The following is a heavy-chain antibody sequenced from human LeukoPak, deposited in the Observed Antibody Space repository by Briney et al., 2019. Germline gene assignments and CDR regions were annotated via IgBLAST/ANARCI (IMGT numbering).Heavy chain of an antibody. CDR2: INHSGST. Sequence: SETLSLTCAVYGGSFSGYYWSWIRQPPGKGLEWIGEINHSGSTNYNPSLKSRVTISVDTSKNQFSLKLSSVTAADTAVYYCARLGVGHPLRYPVLFRRHDAFDIWGQGTMVTVSS. CDR3: ARLGVGHPLRYPVLFRRHDAFDI. V-gene: IGHV4-34*01. J-gene: IGHJ3*02. CDR1: GGSFSGYY. D-gene: IGHD3-3*01.